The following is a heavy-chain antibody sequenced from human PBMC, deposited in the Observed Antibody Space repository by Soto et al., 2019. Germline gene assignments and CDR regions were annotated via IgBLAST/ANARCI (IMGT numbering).Heavy chain of an antibody. CDR1: GGSFSGYY. Sequence: SETLSLTCAVYGGSFSGYYWSWIRQPPGKGLEWIGEINHSGSTNYNPSLKSRVTISVDTSKNQFSLKLSSVTAADTAVYYCARNRGGKGASAGTFDYWGQGTLVTVSS. D-gene: IGHD6-13*01. V-gene: IGHV4-34*01. CDR3: ARNRGGKGASAGTFDY. CDR2: INHSGST. J-gene: IGHJ4*02.